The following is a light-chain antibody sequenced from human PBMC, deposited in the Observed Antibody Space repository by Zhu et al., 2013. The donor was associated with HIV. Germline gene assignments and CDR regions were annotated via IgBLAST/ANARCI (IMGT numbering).Light chain of an antibody. CDR1: QSVSNN. CDR2: HVS. Sequence: EIVMTQSPATLSVSPGERATLSCRASQSVSNNLAWYQQKPGQAPRLLIYHVSTRATGTPARFSGSGSGTDFTLTISRLEPEDFAVYYCQQYGSSPRYTFGQGTKLEIK. J-gene: IGKJ2*01. CDR3: QQYGSSPRYT. V-gene: IGKV3-15*01.